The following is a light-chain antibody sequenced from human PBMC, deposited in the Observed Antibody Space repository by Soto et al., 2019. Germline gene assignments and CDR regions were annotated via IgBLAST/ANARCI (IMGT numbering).Light chain of an antibody. CDR3: QHYINWPPLT. Sequence: EIVLTQSPATLSVSPGETATLSCRASQSVGSAVAWYQHRPDQAPRLLIVAASIRATGVPGRFSGGGSGTEFTLTISGLQSEDFAVYYCQHYINWPPLTFGGGTTVDTK. CDR1: QSVGSA. J-gene: IGKJ4*01. V-gene: IGKV3-15*01. CDR2: AAS.